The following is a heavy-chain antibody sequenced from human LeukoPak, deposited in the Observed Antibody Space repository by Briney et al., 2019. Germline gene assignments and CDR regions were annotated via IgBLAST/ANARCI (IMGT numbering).Heavy chain of an antibody. V-gene: IGHV4-4*07. J-gene: IGHJ3*02. CDR3: ARARYDILTGGAFDI. CDR2: IYTSGST. D-gene: IGHD3-9*01. Sequence: PSETLSLTCTVSGGSISSYYWSWIRQPAGEGLEWIGRIYTSGSTNYNPSLKSRVTMSVDTSKNQFSLKLSSVTAADTAVYYYARARYDILTGGAFDIWGQGTMVTVSS. CDR1: GGSISSYY.